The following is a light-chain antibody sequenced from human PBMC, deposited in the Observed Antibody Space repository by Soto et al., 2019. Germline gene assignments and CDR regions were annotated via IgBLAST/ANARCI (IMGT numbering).Light chain of an antibody. V-gene: IGKV3D-20*02. Sequence: EIVLTQSPGTLSLSPGERATLSCSASQSVDSRYFGWYQQKPGQAPRLLIYGVSTRATGIPDRFSGSGSGTDFTLTISRLEPDDFAVYYCQQRSKWPPTFGQGTKVDIK. CDR3: QQRSKWPPT. CDR1: QSVDSRY. J-gene: IGKJ1*01. CDR2: GVS.